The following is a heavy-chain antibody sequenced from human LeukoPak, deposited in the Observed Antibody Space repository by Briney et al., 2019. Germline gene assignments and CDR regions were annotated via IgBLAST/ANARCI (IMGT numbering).Heavy chain of an antibody. J-gene: IGHJ4*02. V-gene: IGHV4-4*02. Sequence: PSETLSLTCAVSGGSISSSSWWSWVRQPPGKGLEWIGEIYHSGSTNYNPSLKSRVTISVDKSKNQFSLKLSSVTAADTAVYYCAREIAVAGTSPGTGLDYWGQGTLVTVSS. D-gene: IGHD6-19*01. CDR3: AREIAVAGTSPGTGLDY. CDR1: GGSISSSSW. CDR2: IYHSGST.